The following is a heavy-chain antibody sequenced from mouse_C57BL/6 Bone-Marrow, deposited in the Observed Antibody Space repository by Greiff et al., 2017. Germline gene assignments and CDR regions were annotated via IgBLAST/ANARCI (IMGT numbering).Heavy chain of an antibody. V-gene: IGHV2-6*01. CDR2: IWGVGST. Sequence: VQGVESGPGLVAPSQSLSITCTVSGFSLTSYGVDWVRQSPGKGLEWLGVIWGVGSTNYNSALKSRLSISKDNSKSQVFLKMNSLQTDDTAMYYCARVYDGYFPWFAYWGQGTLVTVSA. CDR3: ARVYDGYFPWFAY. D-gene: IGHD2-3*01. CDR1: GFSLTSYG. J-gene: IGHJ3*01.